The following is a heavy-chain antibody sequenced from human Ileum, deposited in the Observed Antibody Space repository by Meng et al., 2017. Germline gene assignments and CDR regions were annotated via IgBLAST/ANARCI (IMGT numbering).Heavy chain of an antibody. CDR1: GFTFSNYA. CDR2: ITGTTNGA. Sequence: EVQLLESGGDLVRPGESLTLSCAASGFTFSNYAMSWVRQAPGQGLEWVSSITGTTNGAYYADSVKGRFTISRHNSKDTLYLQMSSLRVEDTAVYYCATRWGYWGQGTLVTVSS. D-gene: IGHD7-27*01. J-gene: IGHJ4*02. V-gene: IGHV3-23*01. CDR3: ATRWGY.